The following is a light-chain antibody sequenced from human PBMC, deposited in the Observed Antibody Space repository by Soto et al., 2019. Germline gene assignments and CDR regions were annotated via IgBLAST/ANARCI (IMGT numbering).Light chain of an antibody. CDR2: ENN. CDR3: GPWDSRLNAVV. V-gene: IGLV1-51*02. CDR1: SSNIGNNY. J-gene: IGLJ2*01. Sequence: QSVLPQPPSVSAAPGQKVTISCSGSSSNIGNNYVSWYQQLPGTAPKLLFYENNKRPSGIPDRYSGSKSGSSATLGITGLQTADEADYYCGPWDSRLNAVVFGGRTKLTVL.